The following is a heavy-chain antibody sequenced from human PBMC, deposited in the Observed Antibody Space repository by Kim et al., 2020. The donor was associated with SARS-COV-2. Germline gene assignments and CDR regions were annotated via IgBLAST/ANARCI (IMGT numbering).Heavy chain of an antibody. Sequence: ASVKVSCKASGYTFTSYAMHWVRQAPGQRLEWMGWINAGNGNTKYSQKFQGRVTITRDTSASTAYMELSSLRSEDTAVYYCARWGELHFSYGMDVWGQGTTVTVSS. CDR3: ARWGELHFSYGMDV. D-gene: IGHD1-26*01. J-gene: IGHJ6*02. V-gene: IGHV1-3*01. CDR2: INAGNGNT. CDR1: GYTFTSYA.